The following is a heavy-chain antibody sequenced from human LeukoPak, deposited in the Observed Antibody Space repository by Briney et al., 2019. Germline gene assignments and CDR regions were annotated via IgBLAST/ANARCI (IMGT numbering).Heavy chain of an antibody. J-gene: IGHJ6*02. CDR1: GGSISSYY. V-gene: IGHV4-59*01. D-gene: IGHD6-13*01. CDR3: ARDSSSWYDGYGMDA. CDR2: IYYSGST. Sequence: SETLSLTCTVSGGSISSYYWSWIRQPPGKGLEWIGYIYYSGSTNYNPPLKSRVTISVDTSKNQFSLKLSSVTAADTAVYYCARDSSSWYDGYGMDAWGQGTTVTVSS.